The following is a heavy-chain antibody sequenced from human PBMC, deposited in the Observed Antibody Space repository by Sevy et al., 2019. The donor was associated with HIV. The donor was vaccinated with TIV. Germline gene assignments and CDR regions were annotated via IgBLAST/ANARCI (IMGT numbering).Heavy chain of an antibody. CDR1: GDSVSSNSAA. CDR3: ARSGVAAAGTGIYWYFDL. V-gene: IGHV6-1*01. D-gene: IGHD6-13*01. Sequence: QSQTLSLTCAISGDSVSSNSAAWNWIRQSPSRGLEWLGRTYYRSKWYNDYAVSVKSRITINPDTSKNQFSLQLNSVTPEDTAVYYCARSGVAAAGTGIYWYFDLRGRGTLVTVSS. J-gene: IGHJ2*01. CDR2: TYYRSKWYN.